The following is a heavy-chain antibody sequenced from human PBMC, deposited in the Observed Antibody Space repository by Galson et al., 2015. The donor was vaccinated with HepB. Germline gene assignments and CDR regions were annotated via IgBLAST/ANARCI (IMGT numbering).Heavy chain of an antibody. CDR3: AREGKSHSSAWYDKLRHLNSLTNTFGMDV. CDR1: GYTFTDYF. D-gene: IGHD6-19*01. J-gene: IGHJ6*02. CDR2: INPNSGDT. V-gene: IGHV1-2*04. Sequence: SVKVSCKASGYTFTDYFIHWVRQAPGQGLEWMGGINPNSGDTNYKQKFQGWVTMTRDTSISIAKMELSRLTSDDTAVYFCAREGKSHSSAWYDKLRHLNSLTNTFGMDVWGQGTTVTVS.